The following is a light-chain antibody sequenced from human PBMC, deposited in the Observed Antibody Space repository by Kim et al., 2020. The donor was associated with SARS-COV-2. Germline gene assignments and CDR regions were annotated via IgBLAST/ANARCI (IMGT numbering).Light chain of an antibody. CDR3: QQYGGSPIT. Sequence: SLGERATRSGRASRSVTGRYLAWYQQKPGKAPRLLIYGASRRATGIPERFSGRGSGTDFTLTISKLEPEDFAVYFCQQYGGSPITFGQGTRLGIK. CDR1: RSVTGRY. CDR2: GAS. J-gene: IGKJ5*01. V-gene: IGKV3-20*01.